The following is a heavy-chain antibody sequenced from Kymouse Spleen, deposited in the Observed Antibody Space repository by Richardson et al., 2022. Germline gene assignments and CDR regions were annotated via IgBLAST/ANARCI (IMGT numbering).Heavy chain of an antibody. V-gene: IGHV3-9*01. D-gene: IGHD4-11,IGHD4-11*01. CDR3: AKDGSKWYFDL. CDR2: ISWNSGSI. J-gene: IGHJ2*01. CDR1: GFTFDDYA. Sequence: EVQLVESGGGLVQPGRSLRLSCAASGFTFDDYAMHWVRQAPGKGLEWVSGISWNSGSIGYADSVKGRFTISRDNAKNSLYLQMNSLRAEDTALYYCAKDGSKWYFDLWGRGTLVTVSS.